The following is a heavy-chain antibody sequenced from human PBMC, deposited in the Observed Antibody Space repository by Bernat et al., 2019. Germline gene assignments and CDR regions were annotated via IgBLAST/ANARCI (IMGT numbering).Heavy chain of an antibody. D-gene: IGHD3-10*01. V-gene: IGHV4-39*01. J-gene: IGHJ6*03. Sequence: QLQLQESGPGLVKPSETLSLTCNVSGGSISSRSYYWGWIRQPPGKGLEWIGSVYYSGSAYYSGTQYHPSHKSRVNISVDTSKNQISLKVTSVTAADTAVYYCARGEWNMYYYYSYMDVWGSGTTVTVSS. CDR3: ARGEWNMYYYYSYMDV. CDR2: VYYSGSAYYSGT. CDR1: GGSISSRSYY.